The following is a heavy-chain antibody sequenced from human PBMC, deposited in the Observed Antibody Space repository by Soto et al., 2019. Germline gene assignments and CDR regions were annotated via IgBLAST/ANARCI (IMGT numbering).Heavy chain of an antibody. CDR2: IGGSGSGT. Sequence: WGSLGICCASSVFIFSTYDMSWVRQAPGKGLDFVSSIGGSGSGTYYADSVKGRFIISRDNSKSTLYLQTDSLRPEDTAVYFCVRQAKLTSVTANVGFYYGLDIWGQGTTVTVSS. CDR1: VFIFSTYD. D-gene: IGHD4-4*01. J-gene: IGHJ6*01. CDR3: VRQAKLTSVTANVGFYYGLDI. V-gene: IGHV3-23*01.